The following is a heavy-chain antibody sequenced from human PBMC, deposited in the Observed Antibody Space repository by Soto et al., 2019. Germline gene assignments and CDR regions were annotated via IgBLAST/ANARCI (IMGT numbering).Heavy chain of an antibody. CDR1: GFTFSNYW. CDR2: IKEDGREK. CDR3: ARDRPLRYFDWLPWFDP. J-gene: IGHJ5*02. D-gene: IGHD3-9*01. Sequence: RLSCAASGFTFSNYWMSWVRQAPGKGLEWVANIKEDGREKFYVDSVKGRFTISRDNTKNSLYLEMNSLRAEDTAVYYCARDRPLRYFDWLPWFDPWGQGTLVTVSS. V-gene: IGHV3-7*01.